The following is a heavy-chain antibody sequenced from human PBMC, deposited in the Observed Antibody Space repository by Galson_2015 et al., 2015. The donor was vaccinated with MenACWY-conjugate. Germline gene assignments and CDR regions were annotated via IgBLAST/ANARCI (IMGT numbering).Heavy chain of an antibody. Sequence: SETLSLTCAVSGGSISINYWWTWVRQPPGKGLEWIGEIYHSGSTNYNPSLKSRLTVSVDTSKNQFSLKLSSVTAADTALYYCARHVKVWVVVVSPPDSWGQGTLVTVSS. CDR3: ARHVKVWVVVVSPPDS. V-gene: IGHV4-4*02. D-gene: IGHD2-2*01. CDR1: GGSISINYW. CDR2: IYHSGST. J-gene: IGHJ4*02.